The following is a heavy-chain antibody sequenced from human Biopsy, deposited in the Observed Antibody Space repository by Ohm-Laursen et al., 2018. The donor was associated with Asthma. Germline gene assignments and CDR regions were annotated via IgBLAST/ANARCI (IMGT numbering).Heavy chain of an antibody. J-gene: IGHJ3*02. CDR2: VSSDGHNK. CDR1: GFVFSQCG. Sequence: SLRLSCTAPGFVFSQCGMHWVRQGPGKGLEWVALVSSDGHNKYYEDSVKGRFTISRDNSRNRLYLQINSLTVEDSAVYFCARQSGQEYGDSIPFDTWGQGTRVAVSS. V-gene: IGHV3-30*03. D-gene: IGHD3-22*01. CDR3: ARQSGQEYGDSIPFDT.